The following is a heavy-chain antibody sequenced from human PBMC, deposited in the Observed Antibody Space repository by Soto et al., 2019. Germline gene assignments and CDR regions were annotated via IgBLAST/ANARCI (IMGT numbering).Heavy chain of an antibody. D-gene: IGHD6-19*01. CDR1: GGSISSGGYY. CDR3: ARIAVAGTGEYYYMDV. J-gene: IGHJ6*03. Sequence: SETLSLTCTVSGGSISSGGYYWSWIRQHPGKGLEWIGYIYYSGSTYYNPSLKSRVTISVDTSKNQFSLKLSSVTAADTAVYYCARIAVAGTGEYYYMDVWGKGTTVTVSS. CDR2: IYYSGST. V-gene: IGHV4-31*03.